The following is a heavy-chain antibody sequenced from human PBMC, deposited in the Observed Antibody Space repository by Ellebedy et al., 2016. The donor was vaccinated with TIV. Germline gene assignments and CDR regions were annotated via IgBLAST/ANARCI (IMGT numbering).Heavy chain of an antibody. V-gene: IGHV3-66*01. J-gene: IGHJ2*01. CDR3: ARASFYDVDLSGWYFDL. CDR1: EFTVSYNY. D-gene: IGHD3-10*02. Sequence: GESLKISCAASEFTVSYNYMNWVRQAPGKGPEWVSGIYTDDSTYYADSVKGRFTISRDNSKKTLYLQMNSLRTEDTALYYCARASFYDVDLSGWYFDLWGRGTLVTVSS. CDR2: IYTDDST.